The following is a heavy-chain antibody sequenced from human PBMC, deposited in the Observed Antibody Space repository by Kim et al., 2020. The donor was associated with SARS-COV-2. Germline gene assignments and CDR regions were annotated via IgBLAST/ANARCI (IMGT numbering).Heavy chain of an antibody. Sequence: KGRFTISRDKSKNTLHLQMNSLRAEDTAVYYCAKDLGYSSIIETGYAFDIWGQGTMVTVSS. V-gene: IGHV3-23*01. CDR3: AKDLGYSSIIETGYAFDI. D-gene: IGHD6-13*01. J-gene: IGHJ3*02.